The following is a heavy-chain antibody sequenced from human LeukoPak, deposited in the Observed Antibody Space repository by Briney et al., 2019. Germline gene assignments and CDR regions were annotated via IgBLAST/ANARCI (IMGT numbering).Heavy chain of an antibody. Sequence: GASVKVSCKASGYTFTSYDINWVRQATGQGLEWMGWMNPNSGNTGYAQKFQGRVTITADKSTSTAYMELSSLRSEDTAVYYCARETYYYDSSGQPPYMDVWGKGTTVTVSS. J-gene: IGHJ6*03. V-gene: IGHV1-8*03. CDR3: ARETYYYDSSGQPPYMDV. CDR1: GYTFTSYD. D-gene: IGHD3-22*01. CDR2: MNPNSGNT.